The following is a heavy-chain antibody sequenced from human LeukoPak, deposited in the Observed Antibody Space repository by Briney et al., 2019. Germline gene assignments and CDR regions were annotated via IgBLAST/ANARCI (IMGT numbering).Heavy chain of an antibody. V-gene: IGHV3-48*03. CDR2: ISSSGSAI. Sequence: PGGSLRLSCAVSGFTFSSYEMNWVRQAPGKGLEWVSYISSSGSAIYYADSVKGRFTISRDNSENSLYLQMNSLRTEDTALYYCAKDNSGSSSALDYYYYGMDVWGQGTTVTVSS. CDR3: AKDNSGSSSALDYYYYGMDV. D-gene: IGHD1-26*01. CDR1: GFTFSSYE. J-gene: IGHJ6*02.